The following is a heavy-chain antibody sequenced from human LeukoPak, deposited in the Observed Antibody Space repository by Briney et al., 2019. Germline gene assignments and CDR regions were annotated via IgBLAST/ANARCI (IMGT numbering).Heavy chain of an antibody. Sequence: ASVKVSCKASGYTFTSYGISWVRQAPGQGLEWMGWISAYNGNTNYAQKLQGRVTMTTDTSTSTAYMELRSLRSDDTAVYYCAREYDSSGYYFLDYWGQGTLVTVSS. CDR2: ISAYNGNT. J-gene: IGHJ4*02. CDR1: GYTFTSYG. D-gene: IGHD3-22*01. V-gene: IGHV1-18*01. CDR3: AREYDSSGYYFLDY.